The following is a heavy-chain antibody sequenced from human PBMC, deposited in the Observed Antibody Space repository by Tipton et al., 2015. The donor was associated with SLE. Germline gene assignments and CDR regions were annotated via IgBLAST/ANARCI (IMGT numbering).Heavy chain of an antibody. CDR3: ARHSIVGATFNMDV. J-gene: IGHJ6*03. CDR1: GDSVSSTSAA. D-gene: IGHD1-26*01. Sequence: GLVKPSQTLSLTCAISGDSVSSTSAAWNWIRQSPSRGLEWLGRTYYRSKWYNDYAVSVKSRITINPDTSKNQFSLKLSSVTAADTAVYYCARHSIVGATFNMDVWGKGTTVTVSS. V-gene: IGHV6-1*01. CDR2: TYYRSKWYN.